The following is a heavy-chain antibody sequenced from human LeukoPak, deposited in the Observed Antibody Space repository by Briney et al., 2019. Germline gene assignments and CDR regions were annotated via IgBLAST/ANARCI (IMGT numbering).Heavy chain of an antibody. CDR3: ARAKSYCSSTSCQHLDP. CDR2: INPNSGGT. CDR1: GYTFTGYY. D-gene: IGHD2-2*01. Sequence: ASVKVSCKASGYTFTGYYMHWVRQAPGQGLEWMGWINPNSGGTNYAQKFQGRVTMTRDTSISIAYMELSRLRSDDTAVYYCARAKSYCSSTSCQHLDPWGQGTLVTVSS. J-gene: IGHJ5*02. V-gene: IGHV1-2*02.